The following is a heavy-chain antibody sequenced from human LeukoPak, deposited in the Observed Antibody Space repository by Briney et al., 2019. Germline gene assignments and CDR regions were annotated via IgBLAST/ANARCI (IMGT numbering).Heavy chain of an antibody. Sequence: SVTVSCKASGGTFSSYAISWVRQAPGQRLEWMGGIIPIFGTANYAQKFQGRVTITTDESTSTAYMELSSLRSEDTAVYYCASSYSSSKAIDYWGQGTLVTVSS. CDR3: ASSYSSSKAIDY. D-gene: IGHD6-6*01. J-gene: IGHJ4*02. V-gene: IGHV1-69*05. CDR2: IIPIFGTA. CDR1: GGTFSSYA.